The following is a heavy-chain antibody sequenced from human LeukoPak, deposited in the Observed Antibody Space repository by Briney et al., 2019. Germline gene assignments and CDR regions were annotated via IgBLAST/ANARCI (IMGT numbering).Heavy chain of an antibody. CDR3: ASGYYYYYMDV. CDR1: GGSFSGYY. J-gene: IGHJ6*03. CDR2: INHSGST. Sequence: SETLSLTCAVYGGSFSGYYWNWIRQPPGKGLEWIGEINHSGSTNYNPSLKSRVTISVDTSKNQFYLRLTSVTAADTAVYYCASGYYYYYMDVWGKGTTVTVSS. V-gene: IGHV4-34*01.